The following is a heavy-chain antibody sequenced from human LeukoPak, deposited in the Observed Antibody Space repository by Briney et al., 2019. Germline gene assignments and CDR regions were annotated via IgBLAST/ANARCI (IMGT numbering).Heavy chain of an antibody. Sequence: GGSLRLSCAASGFTFDDYAMHWVRQAPGKGLEWVSGISWNSGSIGYADSVKGRFTISRDNAKNSLYLQMNSLRAEDTALYYCAKGMGYYGSGSPIDYWGQGTLVTVSS. CDR2: ISWNSGSI. D-gene: IGHD3-10*01. V-gene: IGHV3-9*01. CDR3: AKGMGYYGSGSPIDY. J-gene: IGHJ4*02. CDR1: GFTFDDYA.